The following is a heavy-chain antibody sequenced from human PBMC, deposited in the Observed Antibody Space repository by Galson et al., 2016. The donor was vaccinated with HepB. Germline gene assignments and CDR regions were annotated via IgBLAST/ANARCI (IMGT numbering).Heavy chain of an antibody. J-gene: IGHJ4*02. CDR2: INHSGST. CDR1: GGSFSGYS. Sequence: SETLSLTCAVYGGSFSGYSCSWIRQPPGKGLEWIGEINHSGSTNYNPSLKSRVTISVDTSKNQFSLKLSSVTAADTAVYYCARGVYYGSGSYNWGQGSLVTVSS. CDR3: ARGVYYGSGSYN. V-gene: IGHV4-34*01. D-gene: IGHD3-10*01.